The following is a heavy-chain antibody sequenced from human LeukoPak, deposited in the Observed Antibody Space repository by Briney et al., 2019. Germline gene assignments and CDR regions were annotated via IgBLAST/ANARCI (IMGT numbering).Heavy chain of an antibody. CDR1: GYTFTVYY. V-gene: IGHV1-2*02. CDR2: INPNSGGT. J-gene: IGHJ3*02. Sequence: GASVKVSCTASGYTFTVYYMHWVRQAPGQGLEWMGWINPNSGGTNYAQKLQGRVTMSTDTSTGTAYMELRSLRSDDTAVYYCARRVAVARRDAFDTWGQGTMVTVSS. CDR3: ARRVAVARRDAFDT. D-gene: IGHD6-19*01.